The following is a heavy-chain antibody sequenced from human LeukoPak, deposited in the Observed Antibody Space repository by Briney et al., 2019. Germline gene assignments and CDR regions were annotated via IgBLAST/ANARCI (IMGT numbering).Heavy chain of an antibody. Sequence: GGSLRLSCAASGFTFSSYAMSWVRQAPGKGLEWVSAISGSGGSTYYADSVKGRFTISRDNSKNTLYLQMNSLRAEDTAVYYCASTNSSSWYGLWGCYFDYWGQGTLVTVSS. J-gene: IGHJ4*02. CDR2: ISGSGGST. CDR1: GFTFSSYA. D-gene: IGHD6-13*01. CDR3: ASTNSSSWYGLWGCYFDY. V-gene: IGHV3-23*01.